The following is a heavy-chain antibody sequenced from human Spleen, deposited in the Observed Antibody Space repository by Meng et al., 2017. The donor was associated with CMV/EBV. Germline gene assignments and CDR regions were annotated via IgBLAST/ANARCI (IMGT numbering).Heavy chain of an antibody. J-gene: IGHJ1*01. Sequence: SLKISCAASGFNLGNMLWVRQAPGMGLEWVSGISWKSGSIGYADAVKGRFTISRDNAKNSLYLEMNSLRAEDTALYYCAKADCSSTSCPANHFHHWGQGTLVTVSS. D-gene: IGHD2-2*01. CDR3: AKADCSSTSCPANHFHH. V-gene: IGHV3-9*01. CDR1: GFNLGN. CDR2: ISWKSGSI.